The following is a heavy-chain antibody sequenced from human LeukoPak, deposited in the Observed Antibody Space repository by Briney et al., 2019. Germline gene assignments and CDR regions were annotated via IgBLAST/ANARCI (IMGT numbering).Heavy chain of an antibody. CDR1: GYTFITYA. D-gene: IGHD3-16*02. J-gene: IGHJ4*02. CDR2: INPNTGNP. CDR3: ARAYQPLGGLSLPDY. Sequence: ASVKVSCKASGYTFITYAMNWVRQAPGQGLEWMGWINPNTGNPTYAPGFTGRFVFSLDTSVSTAYLQISGLKADDTAVYYCARAYQPLGGLSLPDYWGRGTLVSVSS. V-gene: IGHV7-4-1*02.